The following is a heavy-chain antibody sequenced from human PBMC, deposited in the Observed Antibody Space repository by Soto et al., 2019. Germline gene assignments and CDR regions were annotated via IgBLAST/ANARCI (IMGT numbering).Heavy chain of an antibody. CDR3: TTRSLVGYYYYYYGMDV. Sequence: PGGSLRLSCAASGFTFSNAWMSWVRQAPGKGLEWVGRIKSKTDGGTTDYAAPVKGRITISRDDSKNTLYLQMNSLKTEDTAVYYCTTRSLVGYYYYYYGMDVWGQGTTVTVSS. CDR2: IKSKTDGGTT. V-gene: IGHV3-15*01. CDR1: GFTFSNAW. D-gene: IGHD3-10*01. J-gene: IGHJ6*02.